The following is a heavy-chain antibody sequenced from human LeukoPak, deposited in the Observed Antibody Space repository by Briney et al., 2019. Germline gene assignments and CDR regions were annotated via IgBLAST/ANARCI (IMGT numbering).Heavy chain of an antibody. J-gene: IGHJ4*02. CDR2: ISYDGSNK. Sequence: HPGGSLRLSCAASGFTFSSYGMHWVRQAPGKGLEWVAVISYDGSNKYYADSVKGRFTISRDNSKNTLYLQMNSLRAEDTAVYYCAKDLGRYCSSTSRYEVDYWGQGTLVTVSS. V-gene: IGHV3-30*18. CDR1: GFTFSSYG. D-gene: IGHD2-2*01. CDR3: AKDLGRYCSSTSRYEVDY.